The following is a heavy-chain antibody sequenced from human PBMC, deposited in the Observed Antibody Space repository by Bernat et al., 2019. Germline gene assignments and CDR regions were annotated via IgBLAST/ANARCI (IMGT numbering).Heavy chain of an antibody. J-gene: IGHJ4*01. V-gene: IGHV3-30*18. Sequence: QVQLVEFGGGVVQPGRSLRLSCAAPGFTFSSYGMHWVRQAPGKGLEWVAVISYDGSNKYYADSVKGRFTISRDNSKNTLYLQMNSLRAEDTAVYYCAKDRRVTTCLDYWGQEPWSPSPQ. D-gene: IGHD4-17*01. CDR1: GFTFSSYG. CDR3: AKDRRVTTCLDY. CDR2: ISYDGSNK.